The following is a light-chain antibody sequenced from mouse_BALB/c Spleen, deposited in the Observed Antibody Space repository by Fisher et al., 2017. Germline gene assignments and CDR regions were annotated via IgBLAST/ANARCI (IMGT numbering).Light chain of an antibody. V-gene: IGKV4-57*01. Sequence: IVITQTTAIMSASPGEKVTITCSASSSVSHMHWFQQKPGTSPKLWIYSTSNLASGVPARFSGSGSGTSYSLTISSMEAEDAASYFCHQWSSYPYTFGAGTKLELK. J-gene: IGKJ5*01. CDR2: STS. CDR3: HQWSSYPYT. CDR1: SSVSH.